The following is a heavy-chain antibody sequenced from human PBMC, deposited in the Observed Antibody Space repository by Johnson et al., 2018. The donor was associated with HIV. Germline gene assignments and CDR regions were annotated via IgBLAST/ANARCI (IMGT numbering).Heavy chain of an antibody. CDR1: GFTVSRNH. D-gene: IGHD6-13*01. Sequence: VQLVESGGGSIQPGGSLRLSCAASGFTVSRNHMSWVRQAPGKGLEWVSIVYSGGTTSYADTVKGRFTISRENSKNTLYLQVNSLRAEDTAVYYCARGDSSSWPTFENDSFDIWGQGTMVTVSS. CDR3: ARGDSSSWPTFENDSFDI. V-gene: IGHV3-66*03. CDR2: VYSGGTT. J-gene: IGHJ3*02.